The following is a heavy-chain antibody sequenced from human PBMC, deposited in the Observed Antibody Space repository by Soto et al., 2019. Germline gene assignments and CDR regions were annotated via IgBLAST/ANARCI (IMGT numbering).Heavy chain of an antibody. V-gene: IGHV5-51*01. J-gene: IGHJ6*02. D-gene: IGHD5-12*01. CDR3: ARAVQGSMEKWPYYYGMDV. CDR1: GYSFTSYW. CDR2: IYPGDSDT. Sequence: PGESLKISCKGSGYSFTSYWIGWVRQMPGKGLEWMGIIYPGDSDTRYSPSFQGQVTISADKSISTAYLQWSSLKASDTAMYYCARAVQGSMEKWPYYYGMDVWGQGTTVTVYS.